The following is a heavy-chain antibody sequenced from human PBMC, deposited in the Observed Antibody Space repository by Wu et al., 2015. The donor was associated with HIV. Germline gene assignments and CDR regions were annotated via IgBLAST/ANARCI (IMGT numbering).Heavy chain of an antibody. CDR1: GYIFINYY. Sequence: QVQLVQSGSEVKKPGASMKVSCKTSGYIFINYYIQWVRQAPGQGLEWMGWINSKNGDTKYAQKFQGRVTMTRDTSITTVYMEVSSLRSDDTAVYYCVRVSPPESWGKGTTVIVSS. J-gene: IGHJ6*04. V-gene: IGHV1-2*02. CDR2: INSKNGDT. D-gene: IGHD1-14*01. CDR3: VRVSPPES.